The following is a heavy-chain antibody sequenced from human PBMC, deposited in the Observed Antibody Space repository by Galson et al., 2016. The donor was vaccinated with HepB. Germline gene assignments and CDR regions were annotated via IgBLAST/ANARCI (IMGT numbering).Heavy chain of an antibody. V-gene: IGHV4-59*01. CDR1: GGAISSNY. CDR2: IYNSGIT. CDR3: ARGPLCSGGFCYSGGWFDP. Sequence: ETLSLTCTVSGGAISSNYLSWIRQTPGKGLEWIGNIYNSGITNTKASLKSRVTISVDTSKNQISLRLTSVTAADPAVYYCARGPLCSGGFCYSGGWFDPWGQGTLVTVSS. J-gene: IGHJ5*02. D-gene: IGHD2-15*01.